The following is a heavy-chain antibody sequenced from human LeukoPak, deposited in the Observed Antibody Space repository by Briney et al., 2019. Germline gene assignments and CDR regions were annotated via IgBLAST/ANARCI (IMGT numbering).Heavy chain of an antibody. CDR1: GFTLSDHY. V-gene: IGHV3-72*01. D-gene: IGHD3-3*01. CDR3: ARASGNSTIRYYFDN. CDR2: TRNKANSYTT. Sequence: GGSLRLSCAASGFTLSDHYMDWLRRAPGKELEWVGRTRNKANSYTTEYAASVRGRFTVSRDASKNSLHLQMNSLKTEDTAVYYCARASGNSTIRYYFDNWGQGTLVTVSS. J-gene: IGHJ4*02.